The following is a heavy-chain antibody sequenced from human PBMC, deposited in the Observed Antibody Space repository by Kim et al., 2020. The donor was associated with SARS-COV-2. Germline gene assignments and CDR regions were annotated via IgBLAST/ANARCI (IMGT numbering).Heavy chain of an antibody. Sequence: GGTYYADSVKGRLTISRDNSKNIVYLQMNSLRAEDTAIYYCAKSRGDYWGQGTLVTVSS. CDR3: AKSRGDY. V-gene: IGHV3-23*01. J-gene: IGHJ4*02. D-gene: IGHD6-13*01. CDR2: GGT.